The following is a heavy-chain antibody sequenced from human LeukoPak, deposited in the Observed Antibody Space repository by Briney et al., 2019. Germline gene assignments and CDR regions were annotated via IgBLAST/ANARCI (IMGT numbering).Heavy chain of an antibody. CDR2: ISSSGGTT. J-gene: IGHJ4*02. V-gene: IGHV3-23*01. D-gene: IGHD3-22*01. CDR1: GFTFNSYA. Sequence: GGSLRLSCAASGFTFNSYAMGWVRQAPGKGLEWVSTISSSGGTTHYADSVKGRFTISRDNAKNTLYLQMNSLRAEDTAVYFCAKRGVVIRVILVGFHKEAYYFDSWGQGVLVTVSS. CDR3: AKRGVVIRVILVGFHKEAYYFDS.